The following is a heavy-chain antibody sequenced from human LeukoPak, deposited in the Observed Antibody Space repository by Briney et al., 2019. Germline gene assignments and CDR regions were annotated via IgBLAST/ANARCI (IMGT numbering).Heavy chain of an antibody. CDR3: ATLDGSGLTYDAFDI. J-gene: IGHJ3*02. D-gene: IGHD3-10*01. V-gene: IGHV3-23*01. Sequence: PGGSLRLSCAASGFTFSSYAMSWGRQAPGKGLEWVSAISGSGGSTYYADSVKGRFTISRDNSKNTLYLQMNSLRAEDTAVYYCATLDGSGLTYDAFDIWGQGTMVTVSS. CDR1: GFTFSSYA. CDR2: ISGSGGST.